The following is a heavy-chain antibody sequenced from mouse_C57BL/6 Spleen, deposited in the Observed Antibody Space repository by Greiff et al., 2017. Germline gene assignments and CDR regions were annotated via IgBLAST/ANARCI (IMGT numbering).Heavy chain of an antibody. CDR1: GYAFSSYW. CDR2: IYPGDGDT. D-gene: IGHD2-1*01. Sequence: VQLQQSGAELVKPGASVKISCKASGYAFSSYWMNWGKQRPGKGLEWIGQIYPGDGDTKYNGKFKGKATLSADKSSSTAYMQLSSLTSEDSAVYFCARYGNYHYYAMDYWGQGTSVTVSS. CDR3: ARYGNYHYYAMDY. J-gene: IGHJ4*01. V-gene: IGHV1-80*01.